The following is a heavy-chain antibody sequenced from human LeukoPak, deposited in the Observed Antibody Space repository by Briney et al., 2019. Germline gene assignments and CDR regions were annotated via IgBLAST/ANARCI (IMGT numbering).Heavy chain of an antibody. J-gene: IGHJ4*02. CDR2: INHSGST. CDR1: GGSFSGYY. V-gene: IGHV4-34*01. Sequence: PSETLSLTCAVYGGSFSGYYWSWIRQPPGKGLEWIGEINHSGSTNYNPSLKSRVTISADTSKNQFSLKLSSVTAADTAVYYCARGTIVATIGLWGQGTLVTVSS. D-gene: IGHD5-12*01. CDR3: ARGTIVATIGL.